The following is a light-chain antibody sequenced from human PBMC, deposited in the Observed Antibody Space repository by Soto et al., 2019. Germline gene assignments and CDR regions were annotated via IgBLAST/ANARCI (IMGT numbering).Light chain of an antibody. CDR2: DVS. J-gene: IGLJ2*01. CDR1: SSDLGAYNY. V-gene: IGLV2-8*01. CDR3: SSYAGGDSFGVI. Sequence: QSVLTQPPSASGSPGQSVTISFTGTSSDLGAYNYVSWYQQYPGTVPKLMIYDVSKRPSGVPDRFSGSESGNTASLTVSGRRADYEAVYHCSSYAGGDSFGVIFGGGTQVTVL.